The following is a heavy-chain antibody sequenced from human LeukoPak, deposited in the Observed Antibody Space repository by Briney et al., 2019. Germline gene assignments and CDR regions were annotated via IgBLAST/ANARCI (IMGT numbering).Heavy chain of an antibody. Sequence: GGSLRLSCAASGFTFSNYAMNWVRQAPGKGLEWVSAIDSGGGTYYADSVKGRFTISRDNSKNTLDLQMNSLRAEDTAVYYCAKRGSRDFDYWGQGTLVTVSS. D-gene: IGHD6-13*01. J-gene: IGHJ4*02. CDR3: AKRGSRDFDY. CDR1: GFTFSNYA. CDR2: IDSGGGT. V-gene: IGHV3-23*01.